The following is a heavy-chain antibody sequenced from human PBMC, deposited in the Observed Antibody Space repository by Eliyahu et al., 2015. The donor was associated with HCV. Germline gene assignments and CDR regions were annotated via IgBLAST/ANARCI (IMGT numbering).Heavy chain of an antibody. CDR1: GYSXNSGSY. CDR3: ARRIAAAAGLYWFES. D-gene: IGHD6-13*01. Sequence: QVQLQESGPGLVKPSETLSLTCAVXGYSXNSGSYWAWIRQSPGKGLEWIGTVFRSGGTYYNPSLQSRVTISVDTSKNQFSLELGSVTATDTAIYYCARRIAAAAGLYWFESWSPGTLVTVSS. J-gene: IGHJ5*01. V-gene: IGHV4-38-2*01. CDR2: VFRSGGT.